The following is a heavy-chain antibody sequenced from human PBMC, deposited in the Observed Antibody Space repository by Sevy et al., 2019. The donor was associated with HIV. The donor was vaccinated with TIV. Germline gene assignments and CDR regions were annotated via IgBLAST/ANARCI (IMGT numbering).Heavy chain of an antibody. V-gene: IGHV3-30*04. CDR1: GFTFSSYA. CDR2: ISYDGSNK. CDR3: ARDHRGGNYRYFDY. Sequence: GGSLRLSCAASGFTFSSYAMHWVRQAPGKGLEWVAVISYDGSNKYYADSVKGRFNISRDNSKNTLYLQMNSLRAEDTAVYYCARDHRGGNYRYFDYWGQGTLVTVSS. D-gene: IGHD4-4*01. J-gene: IGHJ4*02.